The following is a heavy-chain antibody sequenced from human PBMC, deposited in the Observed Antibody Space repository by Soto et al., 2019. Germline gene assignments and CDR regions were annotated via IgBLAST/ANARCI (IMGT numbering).Heavy chain of an antibody. J-gene: IGHJ6*02. CDR3: TTGSVEGV. CDR2: IKTNTEGGTT. CDR1: GLTISNAW. D-gene: IGHD2-15*01. V-gene: IGHV3-15*07. Sequence: GGSLRLSCAASGLTISNAWMNWVRQAPGKGLEWVGRIKTNTEGGTTDYAAAVKGRFTVSRDDSKNTLYLQMNSLKTEDTAVYYCTTGSVEGVLGQGTTVTVSS.